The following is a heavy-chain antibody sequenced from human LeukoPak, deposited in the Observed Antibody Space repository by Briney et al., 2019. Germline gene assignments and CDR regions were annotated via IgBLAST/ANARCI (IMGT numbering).Heavy chain of an antibody. J-gene: IGHJ4*02. D-gene: IGHD3-22*01. CDR2: MNPNSGNT. Sequence: ASVKVSCKASGYTFTSYDINWVRQATGQGLEWMGWMNPNSGNTGYAQKFQGRVTMTRDTSISTAYMELSRLRSDDTAVYYCARDYYDSSGYYLFDYWGQGTLVTVSS. V-gene: IGHV1-8*01. CDR3: ARDYYDSSGYYLFDY. CDR1: GYTFTSYD.